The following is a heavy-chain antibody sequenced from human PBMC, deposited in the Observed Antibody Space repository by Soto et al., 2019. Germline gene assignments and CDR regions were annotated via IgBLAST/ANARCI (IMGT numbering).Heavy chain of an antibody. CDR2: ISSSDSII. CDR3: ARDLGYYDSSGYVDY. V-gene: IGHV3-11*01. D-gene: IGHD3-22*01. J-gene: IGHJ4*02. Sequence: GGSLRLSCAASGFTFSDSYMSWIRQAPGKGLEWVSYISSSDSIIYYSDSVKGRFIISRDNAKNSLYLQMNSLRAEETAVYYCARDLGYYDSSGYVDYWDQETLGTVSS. CDR1: GFTFSDSY.